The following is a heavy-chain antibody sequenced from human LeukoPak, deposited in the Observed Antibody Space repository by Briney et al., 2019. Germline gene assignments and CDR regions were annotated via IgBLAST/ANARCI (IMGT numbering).Heavy chain of an antibody. CDR3: PRGGPSVYCSSTSGSWWFAP. J-gene: IGHJ5*02. D-gene: IGHD2-2*01. Sequence: SETLSLTCAVYGGSFSGYSWSWIRQPPGKGLEWIGEISHSGSTNYYPSLKSRVTISVDTSKNQFSLKMSSVTAADTAVYYCPRGGPSVYCSSTSGSWWFAPWGQGTLVTVSS. CDR2: ISHSGST. CDR1: GGSFSGYS. V-gene: IGHV4-34*01.